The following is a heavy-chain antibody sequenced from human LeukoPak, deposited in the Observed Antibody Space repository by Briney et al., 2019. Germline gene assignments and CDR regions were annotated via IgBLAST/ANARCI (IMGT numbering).Heavy chain of an antibody. J-gene: IGHJ4*02. CDR3: ARAFGSGSYYDY. D-gene: IGHD3-10*01. CDR2: IYYSGST. Sequence: SETLSLTCTVSDGPISSYYWNWIRQPPGKGLEWIGHIYYSGSTNCNPSLKSRVTISVDTSKNQFSLKLSSVTAADTAVYYCARAFGSGSYYDYWGQGTLVTVSS. V-gene: IGHV4-59*01. CDR1: DGPISSYY.